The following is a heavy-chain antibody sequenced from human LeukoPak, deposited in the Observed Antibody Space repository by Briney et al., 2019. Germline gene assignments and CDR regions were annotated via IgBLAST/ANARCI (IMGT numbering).Heavy chain of an antibody. J-gene: IGHJ5*02. V-gene: IGHV4-31*03. CDR1: GCSISRGGYY. D-gene: IGHD3-22*01. CDR3: ARDTVDSSGPNVWFDP. Sequence: SQTLSLTCTVSGCSISRGGYYWSWIRQHPGKGLEWIGYIYYSGSTYYSPSLKSRVTISVDTSKNQFSLKLSSVTAADTAVYYCARDTVDSSGPNVWFDPWGQGTLVTVSS. CDR2: IYYSGST.